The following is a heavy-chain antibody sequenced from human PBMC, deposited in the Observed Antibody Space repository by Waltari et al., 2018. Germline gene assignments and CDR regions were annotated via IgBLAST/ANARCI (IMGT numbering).Heavy chain of an antibody. Sequence: QVQLVQSGAAVKKPGASVKVSCKASGYTFTSYAMHWERQAPGQRLEWMGWINAGNGNTKYSQKFQGRVTITRDTSASTAYMELSSLRSEDTAVYYFARQIAVAGTDWFDPWGQGTLVTVSS. CDR2: INAGNGNT. V-gene: IGHV1-3*01. D-gene: IGHD6-19*01. CDR3: ARQIAVAGTDWFDP. CDR1: GYTFTSYA. J-gene: IGHJ5*02.